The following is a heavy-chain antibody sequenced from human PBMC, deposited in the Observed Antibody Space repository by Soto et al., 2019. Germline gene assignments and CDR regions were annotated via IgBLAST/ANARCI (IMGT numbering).Heavy chain of an antibody. CDR1: GGSFSGYY. Sequence: QVQLQQWGAGLLKPSETLSLTCAVYGGSFSGYYWSWIRQPPGKGLEWIGEINHSGSTNYNPSLKSRVTISVDTSKNQFSLKLSSVTAADTAVYYCARARVYYYGSGSYAPYFDYWGQGTLVTVSS. D-gene: IGHD3-10*01. V-gene: IGHV4-34*01. CDR2: INHSGST. J-gene: IGHJ4*02. CDR3: ARARVYYYGSGSYAPYFDY.